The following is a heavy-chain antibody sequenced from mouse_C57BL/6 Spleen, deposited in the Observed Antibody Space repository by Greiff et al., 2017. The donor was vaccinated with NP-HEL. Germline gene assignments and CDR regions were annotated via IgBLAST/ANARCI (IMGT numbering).Heavy chain of an antibody. V-gene: IGHV7-4*01. Sequence: EVKVVESGGGLVQPGASLRLSCAASGFTFTDYYMSWVRQPPGTALEWLALIRNKANGYTTEYTASVKGRFTISRDNSQNILYLQMNTLRAEDSATYYCVKADPYYGSSYSYWYFDVWGTGTTVTVSS. CDR2: IRNKANGYTT. CDR3: VKADPYYGSSYSYWYFDV. CDR1: GFTFTDYY. J-gene: IGHJ1*03. D-gene: IGHD1-1*01.